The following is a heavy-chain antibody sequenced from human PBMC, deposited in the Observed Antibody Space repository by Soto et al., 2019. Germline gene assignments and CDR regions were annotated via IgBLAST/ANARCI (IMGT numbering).Heavy chain of an antibody. CDR3: TTDRISYGDYVPTYYYYGMGV. D-gene: IGHD4-17*01. V-gene: IGHV3-15*01. CDR2: IKTKTDGGTT. J-gene: IGHJ6*02. CDR1: GFTFSHAW. Sequence: VGSLRLSCAASGFTFSHAWMTWVRQAPGKGLEWVGRIKTKTDGGTTDYAAPVKGRFTISRDDSKNTLYLQMNSVKTEDTAVYYCTTDRISYGDYVPTYYYYGMGVWGQGTTVTVSS.